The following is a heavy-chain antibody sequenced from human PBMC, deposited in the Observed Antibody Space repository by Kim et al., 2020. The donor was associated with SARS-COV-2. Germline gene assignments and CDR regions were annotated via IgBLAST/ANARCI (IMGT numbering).Heavy chain of an antibody. CDR2: IYYSGST. Sequence: SETLSLTCTVSGGSISSGGYYWSWIRQHPGKGLEWIGYIYYSGSTYYNPSLKSRVTISVDTSKNQFSLKLSSVTAADTAVYYCARVDGVIIPLHFDYWGQGTLVTVSS. CDR3: ARVDGVIIPLHFDY. CDR1: GGSISSGGYY. D-gene: IGHD3-3*01. J-gene: IGHJ4*02. V-gene: IGHV4-31*03.